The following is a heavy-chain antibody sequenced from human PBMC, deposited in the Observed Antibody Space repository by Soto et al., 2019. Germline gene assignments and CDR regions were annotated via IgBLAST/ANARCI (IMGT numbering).Heavy chain of an antibody. CDR3: AREKDYSSSWYVVY. CDR1: GFTFSSYA. D-gene: IGHD6-13*01. CDR2: ITYDGSNK. V-gene: IGHV3-30-3*01. J-gene: IGHJ4*02. Sequence: QVQLVESGGGVVQPGRSLRLSCAASGFTFSSYAMHWVRQAPGKGLELVAVITYDGSNKYYADSVTGRFTISRDNSKNTLYLQINLLRAEDTAVYYCAREKDYSSSWYVVYGGQGTLVTVA.